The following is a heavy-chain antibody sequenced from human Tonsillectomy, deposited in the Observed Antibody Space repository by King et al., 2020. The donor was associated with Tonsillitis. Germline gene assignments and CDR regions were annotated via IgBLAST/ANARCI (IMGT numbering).Heavy chain of an antibody. Sequence: QLVQSGGGLVQPGGSLRLSCAASEFIFTSYSMNWVRQAPGKGLEWISYISFGSSTIYYADSVKGRFTISRDNAKKSLYLQMNSLRDEDTAVYYCAGLGDYNGFKASWGQGTLVTVSS. V-gene: IGHV3-48*02. CDR2: ISFGSSTI. CDR3: AGLGDYNGFKAS. D-gene: IGHD2-8*01. CDR1: EFIFTSYS. J-gene: IGHJ4*02.